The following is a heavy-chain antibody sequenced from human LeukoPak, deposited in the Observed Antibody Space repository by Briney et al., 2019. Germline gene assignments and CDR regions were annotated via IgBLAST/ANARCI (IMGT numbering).Heavy chain of an antibody. CDR2: INHSGST. CDR3: ARTPKGQWLVPAFDI. CDR1: GGSFSGYY. J-gene: IGHJ3*02. Sequence: KASETLSLTCAVYGGSFSGYYWSWIRQPPGEGLEWIGEINHSGSTNYNPSLKGRVTISVDTSKNQFSLKLSSVTAADTAVYYCARTPKGQWLVPAFDIWGQGTMVTVSS. D-gene: IGHD6-19*01. V-gene: IGHV4-34*01.